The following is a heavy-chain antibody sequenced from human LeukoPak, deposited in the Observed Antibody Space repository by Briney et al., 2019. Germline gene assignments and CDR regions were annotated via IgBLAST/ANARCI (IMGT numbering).Heavy chain of an antibody. D-gene: IGHD3-22*01. CDR1: GGPISSSSCY. CDR2: IYYSRNT. V-gene: IGHV4-39*01. J-gene: IGHJ4*02. Sequence: TSETLSLTCTVSGGPISSSSCYWGWIRQPPGKGLEWFGSIYYSRNTYFNPSLKSRVTISVDTSKNQFALKLSSVTAADTAFYCCARHSNGYFDYWGQGTLVTVSS. CDR3: ARHSNGYFDY.